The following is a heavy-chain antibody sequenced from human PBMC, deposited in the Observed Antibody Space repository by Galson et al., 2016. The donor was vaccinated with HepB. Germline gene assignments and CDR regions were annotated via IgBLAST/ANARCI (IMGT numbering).Heavy chain of an antibody. D-gene: IGHD6-19*01. CDR3: AKKSLVAGTATYVFDN. J-gene: IGHJ4*02. Sequence: SLRLSCAASGFPFSTYGMSWVRQAPGKGLEWVSGISGSGGSIYSADSVKGRFTISSDNSKNTLYLQMNSLRADDTAVYYCAKKSLVAGTATYVFDNWGQGTLVTVSS. CDR1: GFPFSTYG. CDR2: ISGSGGSI. V-gene: IGHV3-23*01.